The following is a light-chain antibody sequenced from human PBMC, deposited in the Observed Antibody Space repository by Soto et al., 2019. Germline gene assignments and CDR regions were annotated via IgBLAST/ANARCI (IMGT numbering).Light chain of an antibody. V-gene: IGKV3-20*01. J-gene: IGKJ2*01. CDR2: DAS. Sequence: EIVLTQSPGTLSLSPGERATHSCRASQRVSSNYLAWYQQKPGQAPRLLIYDASSRATSIPDRFSGSRSGTDFTLSISSLEPEDFAVYYCHQYGSSPYTFGQGTKVDIK. CDR1: QRVSSNY. CDR3: HQYGSSPYT.